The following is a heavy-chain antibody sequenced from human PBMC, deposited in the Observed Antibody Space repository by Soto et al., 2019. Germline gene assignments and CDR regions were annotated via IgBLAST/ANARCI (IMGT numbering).Heavy chain of an antibody. CDR3: AKSHDSGSHWLGY. D-gene: IGHD6-19*01. Sequence: QVHLVESGGGVVQPGRSLRLSCAASGFTFSSFGMHWVRQAPGKGLEWVTFISFDGSSKNYADSVKGRFTISRDQTKNTLYLQLNSLIPEDTALYYCAKSHDSGSHWLGYWGQGTLVTVSS. J-gene: IGHJ4*02. CDR2: ISFDGSSK. V-gene: IGHV3-30*18. CDR1: GFTFSSFG.